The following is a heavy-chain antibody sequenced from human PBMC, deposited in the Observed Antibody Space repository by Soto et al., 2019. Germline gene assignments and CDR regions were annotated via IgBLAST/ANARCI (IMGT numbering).Heavy chain of an antibody. V-gene: IGHV4-31*03. CDR3: SREGRGVTNFYF. CDR1: GGSISSGGYF. CDR2: IYYSGST. Sequence: SETLSLTCTVSGGSISSGGYFWNWIRQNPGKGLEWIGYIYYSGSTYYNPSLKSRVIISVDTSKNQFSLKLNSVTAADTAVFYCSREGRGVTNFYFWGQRTPVTVSS. D-gene: IGHD3-10*01. J-gene: IGHJ4*02.